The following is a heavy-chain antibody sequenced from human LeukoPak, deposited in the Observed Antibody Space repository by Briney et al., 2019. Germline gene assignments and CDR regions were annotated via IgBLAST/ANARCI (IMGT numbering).Heavy chain of an antibody. CDR2: VYFDGGT. V-gene: IGHV4-39*07. J-gene: IGHJ5*02. CDR3: ARDRYYDGRGRFDP. D-gene: IGHD3-16*01. CDR1: GGPVTSGTYH. Sequence: SGTLSLTCSVSGGPVTSGTYHWGWIRQPPGKGLEWIGSVYFDGGTHYKPSLQSRVTISVDTSKNQFSLRLSSVTAADTALYYCARDRYYDGRGRFDPWGQGTLVTVSS.